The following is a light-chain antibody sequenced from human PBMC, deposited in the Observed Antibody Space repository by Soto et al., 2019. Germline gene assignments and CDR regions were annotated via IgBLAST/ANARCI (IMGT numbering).Light chain of an antibody. CDR1: SSDIGIYKY. CDR2: EVT. J-gene: IGLJ1*01. CDR3: SSYTTSSTQV. V-gene: IGLV2-14*01. Sequence: QSALTQPASVSGSPGQSIAISCTGSSSDIGIYKYVSWYQQHPGKVPKLIIYEVTNRPSGVSNRFSGSKSGNTASLTISGLQAEDEADYYCSSYTTSSTQVFGPGTQLTVL.